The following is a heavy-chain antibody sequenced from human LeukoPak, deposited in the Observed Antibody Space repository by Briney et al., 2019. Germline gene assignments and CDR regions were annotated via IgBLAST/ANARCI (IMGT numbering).Heavy chain of an antibody. D-gene: IGHD1-1*01. CDR2: INHSGST. CDR1: GGSFSGYY. V-gene: IGHV4-34*01. J-gene: IGHJ4*02. CDR3: ARGSGGTTFDYFDC. Sequence: SETLSLTCAVYGGSFSGYYWSWIRQPPGKGLEWIGEINHSGSTNYNPSLKSRVTISVDTSKNQFSLKLSSVTAADTAVYYCARGSGGTTFDYFDCWGQGTLVTVSS.